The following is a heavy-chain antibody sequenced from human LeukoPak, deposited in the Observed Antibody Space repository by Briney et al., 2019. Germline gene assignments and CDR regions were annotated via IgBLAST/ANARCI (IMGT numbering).Heavy chain of an antibody. CDR2: LSWNSGSI. CDR1: GFTFDDYA. CDR3: AKDTGYSSGWYTFDY. J-gene: IGHJ4*02. Sequence: GGSLRLSCAASGFTFDDYAMHWVRQAPGKGLEWVSGLSWNSGSIGYADSVKGRFTISRDNAKNSLYLQMNSLRAEDTALYYCAKDTGYSSGWYTFDYWGQGTLVTVSS. V-gene: IGHV3-9*01. D-gene: IGHD6-19*01.